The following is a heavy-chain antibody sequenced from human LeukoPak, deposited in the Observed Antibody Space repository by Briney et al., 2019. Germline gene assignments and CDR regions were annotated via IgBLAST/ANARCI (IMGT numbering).Heavy chain of an antibody. V-gene: IGHV1-18*01. Sequence: ASVTVSCKASGYTFTSYGISRVRQAPGQGLEWMGWISAYNGNTNYAQKLQGRVTMTTDTSTSTAYMELRSLRSDDTAVYYCARVFCTNGVCYASDYWGQGTLVTVSS. D-gene: IGHD2-8*01. CDR1: GYTFTSYG. CDR2: ISAYNGNT. J-gene: IGHJ4*02. CDR3: ARVFCTNGVCYASDY.